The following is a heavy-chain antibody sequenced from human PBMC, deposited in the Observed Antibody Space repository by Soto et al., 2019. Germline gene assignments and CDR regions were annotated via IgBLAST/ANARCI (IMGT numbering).Heavy chain of an antibody. CDR2: INHSGST. CDR1: GGSFSGYY. J-gene: IGHJ4*02. D-gene: IGHD3-10*01. Sequence: QVQLQQWGAGLLKPSETLSLTCAVYGGSFSGYYWSWIRQPPGKGLEWIGEINHSGSTNYNPSLKSRVTISVDTSKNQFSLKLSSVTAADTAVYYCAGVRGSRHAPNDYWGQGTLVTVSS. V-gene: IGHV4-34*01. CDR3: AGVRGSRHAPNDY.